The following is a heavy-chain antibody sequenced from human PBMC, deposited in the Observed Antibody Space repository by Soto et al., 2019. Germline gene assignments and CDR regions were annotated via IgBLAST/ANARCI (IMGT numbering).Heavy chain of an antibody. CDR3: ARDCMVTYYYYLMDV. Sequence: QVHLQESGPGLVKPSETLSLTCTVSGGSVSSDNYYWTWIRQPPGRGLEWIGYIYYSGSNNYNPSLKSRVTISVDTSKNQFSLKLSSVTAADMAVYYCARDCMVTYYYYLMDVWGQGTTVTVSS. CDR2: IYYSGSN. D-gene: IGHD5-18*01. CDR1: GGSVSSDNYY. J-gene: IGHJ6*02. V-gene: IGHV4-61*01.